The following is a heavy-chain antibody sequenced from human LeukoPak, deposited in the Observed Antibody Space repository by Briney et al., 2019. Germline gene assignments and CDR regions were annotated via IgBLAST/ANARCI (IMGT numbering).Heavy chain of an antibody. Sequence: GGSLRLSCAASGFTFSSYAMSWVRQAPGKGLEWVSAISGSGGSTYYADSVKGRFTISRDNSKNTLYLQMNSLRAEDTAVFYCANCYDSSGYYYSQFDYWGQGTLVTVSS. CDR1: GFTFSSYA. V-gene: IGHV3-23*01. J-gene: IGHJ4*02. CDR3: ANCYDSSGYYYSQFDY. D-gene: IGHD3-22*01. CDR2: ISGSGGST.